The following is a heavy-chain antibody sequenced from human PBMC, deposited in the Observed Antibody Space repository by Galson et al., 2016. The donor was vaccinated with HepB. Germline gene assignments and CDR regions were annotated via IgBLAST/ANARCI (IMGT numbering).Heavy chain of an antibody. CDR3: ARGYYGSGSYYYFFYGMDV. CDR1: GYTFTDYG. V-gene: IGHV1-18*01. J-gene: IGHJ6*04. Sequence: SVKVSCKASGYTFTDYGISWVRQAPGQGLEWMGWISTYKGDTHYGQKVQARVTMTTDTSTSTAYMELRSLTSDDTAVYYCARGYYGSGSYYYFFYGMDVWGKGTTVTVSS. CDR2: ISTYKGDT. D-gene: IGHD3-10*01.